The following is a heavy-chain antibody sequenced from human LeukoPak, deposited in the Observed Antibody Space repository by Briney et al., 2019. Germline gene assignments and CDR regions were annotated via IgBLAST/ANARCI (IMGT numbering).Heavy chain of an antibody. CDR3: AREGIVVVPAAIHDAFDI. CDR1: GFDFDDYG. CDR2: ISWNSGSI. V-gene: IGHV3-9*01. J-gene: IGHJ3*02. D-gene: IGHD2-2*02. Sequence: GGSLRLSCVGSGFDFDDYGMHWVRQAPGKGLEWVSGISWNSGSIGYADTVKGRFTISRDNSKNTLYLQMNSLRAEDTAVYYCAREGIVVVPAAIHDAFDIWGQGTMVTVSS.